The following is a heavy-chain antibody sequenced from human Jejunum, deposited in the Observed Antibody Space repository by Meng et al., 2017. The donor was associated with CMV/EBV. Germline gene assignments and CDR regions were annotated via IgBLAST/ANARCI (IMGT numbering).Heavy chain of an antibody. CDR1: GFTFGAYY. CDR3: VRGNYGFDY. V-gene: IGHV3-11*01. CDR2: ITGSGNTI. J-gene: IGHJ4*02. Sequence: QVQLVESGGDLVKPGGSLRLSCAASGFTFGAYYMAWVRQAPGKGLEWVSYITGSGNTIYYADSVKGRFTISRDNAKSSLYLEINSLRAEDTAVYYCVRGNYGFDYWGQGTPVTVSS. D-gene: IGHD4-17*01.